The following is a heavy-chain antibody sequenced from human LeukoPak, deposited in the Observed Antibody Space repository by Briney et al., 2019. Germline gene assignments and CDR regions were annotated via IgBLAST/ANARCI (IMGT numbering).Heavy chain of an antibody. Sequence: ASVKVSCKASGYTFTSYDINWVRQATGQGLEWMGWMNPNSGDTGYVQKFQGRVSMTRDTSITTAYMELSSLTSEDTAVYYCARRPRTVRGVGWFDPWGQGTLVTVSS. J-gene: IGHJ5*02. CDR2: MNPNSGDT. D-gene: IGHD3-10*01. CDR1: GYTFTSYD. CDR3: ARRPRTVRGVGWFDP. V-gene: IGHV1-8*01.